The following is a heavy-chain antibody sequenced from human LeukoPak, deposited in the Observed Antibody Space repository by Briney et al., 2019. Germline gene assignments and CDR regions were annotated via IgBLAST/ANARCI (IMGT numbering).Heavy chain of an antibody. Sequence: QPGRSLRLSCAASGFTFSSYGMHWVRQAPGKGLEWVAFIRYDGSNKYYADSVEGRFTISRDNSKNTLYLQKNRIRADAAAGYCCAEDYRIPEVDYWGQGTLVTVSS. CDR3: AEDYRIPEVDY. V-gene: IGHV3-30*02. CDR1: GFTFSSYG. D-gene: IGHD6-13*01. J-gene: IGHJ4*02. CDR2: IRYDGSNK.